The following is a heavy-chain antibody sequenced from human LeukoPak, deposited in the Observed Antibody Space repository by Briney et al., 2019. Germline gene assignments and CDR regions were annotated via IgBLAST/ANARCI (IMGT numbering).Heavy chain of an antibody. J-gene: IGHJ6*02. Sequence: GGSLRLSCTASGFIFSNYWMTWVRQAPGKGLEWVSYISSSGSTIYYADSVKGRFTISRDNAKNSLYLQMNSLRAEDTAVYYCARVYYYGMDVWGQGTTVTVSS. CDR3: ARVYYYGMDV. CDR2: ISSSGSTI. V-gene: IGHV3-48*03. CDR1: GFIFSNYW.